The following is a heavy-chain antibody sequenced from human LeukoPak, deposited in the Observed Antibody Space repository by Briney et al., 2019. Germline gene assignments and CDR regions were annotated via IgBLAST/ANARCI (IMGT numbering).Heavy chain of an antibody. D-gene: IGHD4-17*01. CDR3: AREPNWSPTTPGYFDL. Sequence: PGGSLRLSCGASGLTVSSNFMAWVRQAPGKGLEWVSVLYRRGKTEYAGSVKGRFTISRDNSKNTVYLQMDSLRAEDTAMYYCAREPNWSPTTPGYFDLWGRGTLVTVSS. CDR2: LYRRGKT. J-gene: IGHJ2*01. CDR1: GLTVSSNF. V-gene: IGHV3-53*01.